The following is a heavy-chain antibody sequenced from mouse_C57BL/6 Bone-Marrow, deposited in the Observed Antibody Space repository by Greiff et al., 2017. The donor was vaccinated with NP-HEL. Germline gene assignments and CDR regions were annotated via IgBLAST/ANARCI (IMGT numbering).Heavy chain of an antibody. CDR1: GFSLTSYG. V-gene: IGHV2-5*01. J-gene: IGHJ4*01. Sequence: QVHVKQSGPGLVQPSQSLSITCTVSGFSLTSYGVHWVRQSPGKGLEWLGVIWRGGSTDYNAAFMSRLSITKDNSKSQVFFKMNSLQADDTAIYYCAGIYSNPYYYAMDYWGQGTSVTVSS. D-gene: IGHD2-5*01. CDR2: IWRGGST. CDR3: AGIYSNPYYYAMDY.